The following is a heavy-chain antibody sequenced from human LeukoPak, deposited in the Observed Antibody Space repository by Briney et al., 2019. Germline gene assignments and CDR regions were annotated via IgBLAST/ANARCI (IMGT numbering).Heavy chain of an antibody. CDR3: ARGRSNYYDSSGYNGYFQH. D-gene: IGHD3-22*01. V-gene: IGHV4-34*01. CDR2: INHSGST. CDR1: GGSFSGYY. J-gene: IGHJ1*01. Sequence: TPSETLSLTCAVYGGSFSGYYWSWIRQPPGKGLEWIGEINHSGSTNYNPSLKSRVTISVDTSKNQFSLKLSSVTAADTAVYYCARGRSNYYDSSGYNGYFQHWGQGTLVTVSS.